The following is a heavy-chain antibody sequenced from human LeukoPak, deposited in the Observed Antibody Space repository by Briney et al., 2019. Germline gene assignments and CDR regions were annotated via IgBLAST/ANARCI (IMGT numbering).Heavy chain of an antibody. D-gene: IGHD3-16*01. CDR1: GYTFSRHG. CDR2: VWYDGRNR. V-gene: IGHV3-33*01. J-gene: IGHJ5*02. CDR3: ARLWGGNGYSGGSLNL. Sequence: GGSLRLSCAASGYTFSRHGIHWIRPAPGKGREWVAVVWYDGRNRDYADSVKGRFTISKENSNNMVFLQMDRLRAEDTAVYYCARLWGGNGYSGGSLNLWGQGTLVTVSS.